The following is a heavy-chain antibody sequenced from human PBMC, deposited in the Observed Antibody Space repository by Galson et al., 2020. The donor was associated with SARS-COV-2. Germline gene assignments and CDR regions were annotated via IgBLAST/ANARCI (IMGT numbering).Heavy chain of an antibody. Sequence: ETSETLSLTCAVYGGSFSGYYWSWIRQPPGKGLEWIGEINHSGSTNYNPSLKSRVTISVDTSKNQFSLNLSSVTAADTAVYYCATAGYGDYEGWFDPWGQGTLVTVSS. CDR1: GGSFSGYY. V-gene: IGHV4-34*01. CDR3: ATAGYGDYEGWFDP. D-gene: IGHD4-17*01. J-gene: IGHJ5*02. CDR2: INHSGST.